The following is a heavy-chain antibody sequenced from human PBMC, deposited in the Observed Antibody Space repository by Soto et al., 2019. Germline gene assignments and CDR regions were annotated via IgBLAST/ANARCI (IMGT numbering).Heavy chain of an antibody. D-gene: IGHD2-2*02. CDR2: IYHSGST. CDR3: ARDLGRYCSSTSCYRYNWFDP. CDR1: GGSISSSNW. V-gene: IGHV4-4*02. J-gene: IGHJ5*02. Sequence: SETLSLTCAVSGGSISSSNWWSWVRQPPGKGLEWIGEIYHSGSTNYNPSLKSRVTISVDKSKNQFSLKLSSVTAADTAVYYCARDLGRYCSSTSCYRYNWFDPWGQGTLVTVSS.